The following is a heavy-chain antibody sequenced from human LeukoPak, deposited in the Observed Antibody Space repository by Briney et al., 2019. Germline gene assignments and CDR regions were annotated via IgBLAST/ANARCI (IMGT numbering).Heavy chain of an antibody. CDR2: ISAYNGNT. CDR3: ARDTKVLLWFGERVGMDV. V-gene: IGHV1-18*01. D-gene: IGHD3-10*01. Sequence: ASVKVSCKASGYTFTSYGISWVRQAPGQGLEWMGWISAYNGNTNYAQKLQGRVTMTTDTSTSTAYMELRSLRSDDTAVYYCARDTKVLLWFGERVGMDVWGQGTTVTVSS. CDR1: GYTFTSYG. J-gene: IGHJ6*02.